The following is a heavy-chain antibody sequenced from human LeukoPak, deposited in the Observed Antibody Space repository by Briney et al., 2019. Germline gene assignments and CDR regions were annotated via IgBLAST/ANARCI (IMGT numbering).Heavy chain of an antibody. J-gene: IGHJ4*02. CDR1: GGSFSTYY. V-gene: IGHV4-34*01. CDR2: INHSGST. Sequence: SETLSLTCAVYGGSFSTYYWSWIRQPPGKGLEWIGEINHSGSTNYNPSLKSRVTISVDTSKNQFSLKLSSVTAADTAVYYCARGAATIDYWGQGTPVTVSS. CDR3: ARGAATIDY. D-gene: IGHD4-11*01.